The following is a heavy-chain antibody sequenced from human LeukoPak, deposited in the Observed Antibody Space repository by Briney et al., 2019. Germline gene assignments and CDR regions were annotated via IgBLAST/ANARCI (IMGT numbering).Heavy chain of an antibody. CDR2: ISSSSSTI. J-gene: IGHJ4*02. V-gene: IGHV3-48*01. CDR1: GFTFSSYS. D-gene: IGHD2-21*01. Sequence: PGGSLRLSCAASGFTFSSYSMNWVRQAPGKGLEWVSYISSSSSTIYYADSVKGRFTISRDNAKNSLYLQMNRLRAEDTAVYYCARASGCGGDCYAFDYWGQGTLVTVSS. CDR3: ARASGCGGDCYAFDY.